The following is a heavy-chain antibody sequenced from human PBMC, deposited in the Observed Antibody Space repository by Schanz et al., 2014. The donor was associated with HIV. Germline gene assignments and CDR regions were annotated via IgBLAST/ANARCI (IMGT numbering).Heavy chain of an antibody. J-gene: IGHJ6*02. CDR1: GFTFGTTW. Sequence: EVQLVESGGGLVQPGGSLRLSCAASGFTFGTTWMYWVRQGPGKGLTWVSYITPDGSVTYADSVKGRFTASRDSSKNTLFLQMNSLRVEDTATYYCANSGYCTSGVCYTRGYDTDVWGQGTTVTVSS. D-gene: IGHD2-8*01. CDR3: ANSGYCTSGVCYTRGYDTDV. V-gene: IGHV3-74*01. CDR2: ITPDGSVT.